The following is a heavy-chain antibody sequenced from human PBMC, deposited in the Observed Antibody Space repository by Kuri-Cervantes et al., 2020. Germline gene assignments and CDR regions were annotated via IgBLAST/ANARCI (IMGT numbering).Heavy chain of an antibody. V-gene: IGHV3-23*01. J-gene: IGHJ3*02. D-gene: IGHD6-13*01. CDR3: AKEEGIAAAGIDAFDI. Sequence: GESLKISCAASGFTFSSHAMSWVRQAPGKGLEWVSAISGSGGSTYYADSVKGRFTISRDNSKNTLYLQMNSLRAEDTAVYYCAKEEGIAAAGIDAFDIWGQGTMVTVSS. CDR1: GFTFSSHA. CDR2: ISGSGGST.